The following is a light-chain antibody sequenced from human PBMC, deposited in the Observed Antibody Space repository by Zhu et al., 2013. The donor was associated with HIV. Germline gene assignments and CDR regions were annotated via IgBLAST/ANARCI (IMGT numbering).Light chain of an antibody. CDR1: QSISNN. CDR3: QQYGDSPFT. V-gene: IGKV3-15*01. J-gene: IGKJ5*01. Sequence: IVMTQSPATLSVSPGDRATLSCRASQSISNNLAWYQQKPGQPPRLLIFGASTRATGVPDRVTGSGSETDFTLSISRLKPEDFAVYYCQQYGDSPFTFGQGTRLEIK. CDR2: GAS.